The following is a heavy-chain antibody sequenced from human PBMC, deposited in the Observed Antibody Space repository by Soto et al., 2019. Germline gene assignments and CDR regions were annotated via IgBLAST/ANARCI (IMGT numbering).Heavy chain of an antibody. Sequence: SETLSLTCAVSGYSISSGYYWGWIRQPPGKGLEWIGIIYHSGRTYYNPSLRSRVTISVDTSKNQFSMKMSSVTAADTAVYYCARMDWYDGSGFKDYTDYWGQGTLVTVSS. CDR2: IYHSGRT. V-gene: IGHV4-38-2*01. CDR3: ARMDWYDGSGFKDYTDY. CDR1: GYSISSGYY. J-gene: IGHJ4*02. D-gene: IGHD3-22*01.